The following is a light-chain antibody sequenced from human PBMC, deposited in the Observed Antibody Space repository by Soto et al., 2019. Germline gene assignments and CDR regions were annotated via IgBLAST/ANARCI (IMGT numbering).Light chain of an antibody. J-gene: IGKJ3*01. CDR1: QSISSY. V-gene: IGKV1-39*01. CDR3: QQSYSTLT. Sequence: DIQMTQSPSSLSASVGDRVTITCRASQSISSYLNWYQQKPGKAPKLLIYAASSLQSGVPSRFSGSGSGTDFTLTISILQPEDFATYYCQQSYSTLTFGPGTKVDIK. CDR2: AAS.